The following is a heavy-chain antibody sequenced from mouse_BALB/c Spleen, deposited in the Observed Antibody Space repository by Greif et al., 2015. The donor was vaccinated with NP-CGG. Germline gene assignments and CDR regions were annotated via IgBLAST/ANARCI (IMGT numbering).Heavy chain of an antibody. D-gene: IGHD1-1*01. V-gene: IGHV5-12-2*01. Sequence: EVKLMESGGGLVQPGGSLKLSCAASGFTFSSYTMSWVRQTPEKRLEWVAYISNGGGSTYYPDTVKGRFTISRDNAKNTLYLQMRSLKSEDAARYYCARQDYGFAYWGQGTLVTVSA. J-gene: IGHJ3*01. CDR3: ARQDYGFAY. CDR1: GFTFSSYT. CDR2: ISNGGGST.